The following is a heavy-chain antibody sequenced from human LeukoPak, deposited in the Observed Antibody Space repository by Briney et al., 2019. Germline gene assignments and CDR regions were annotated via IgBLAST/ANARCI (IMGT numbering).Heavy chain of an antibody. CDR2: ISASGGST. CDR1: GFTFSSYA. CDR3: VKGRNDYKYYFDY. Sequence: GGSLRLFCAASGFTFSSYAMSWVRQAPGKGLEWVSLISASGGSTYYADSVKGRFTISRDNSKNTLYLQMSSLRAEDTAVYYCVKGRNDYKYYFDYWGQGTLVTVSS. J-gene: IGHJ4*02. D-gene: IGHD5-24*01. V-gene: IGHV3-23*01.